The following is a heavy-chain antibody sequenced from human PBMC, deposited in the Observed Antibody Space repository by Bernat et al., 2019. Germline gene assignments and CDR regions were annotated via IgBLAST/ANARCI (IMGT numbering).Heavy chain of an antibody. V-gene: IGHV3-23*01. D-gene: IGHD1-7*01. CDR1: GFTFSNHA. CDR3: AKSATGTTFGSHY. Sequence: EVQLMESGGGLVQPGGSLRLSCAASGFTFSNHAMNWVRQAPGKGVEWVSVISGNGIDTCYADSVKGRFTSSRGNSKNTMYLQLNSLRAEDTAVYYCAKSATGTTFGSHYWGQGTLVTVSS. J-gene: IGHJ4*02. CDR2: ISGNGIDT.